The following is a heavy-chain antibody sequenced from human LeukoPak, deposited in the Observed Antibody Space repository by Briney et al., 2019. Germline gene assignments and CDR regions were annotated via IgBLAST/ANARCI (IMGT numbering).Heavy chain of an antibody. Sequence: GGSLRLSCAASGFTFSSYSMNWLRQAPGKGLEWVSSISSSSSYIYYADSVKGRFTISRDNAKNSLYMQMNSLRAEDTAVYYCARGVREYDFWSGYRYYFDYWGQGTLVTVSS. CDR3: ARGVREYDFWSGYRYYFDY. CDR2: ISSSSSYI. D-gene: IGHD3-3*01. CDR1: GFTFSSYS. V-gene: IGHV3-21*01. J-gene: IGHJ4*02.